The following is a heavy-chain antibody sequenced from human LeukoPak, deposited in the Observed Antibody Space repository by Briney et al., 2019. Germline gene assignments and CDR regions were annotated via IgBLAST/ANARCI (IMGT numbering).Heavy chain of an antibody. V-gene: IGHV1-18*01. CDR2: ISAYNGNT. CDR1: GYTFTSYG. J-gene: IGHJ4*02. D-gene: IGHD5-24*01. Sequence: DSVKVSCKASGYTFTSYGISWVRQAPGQGLEWMGWISAYNGNTNYAQKLQGRVTMTTDTSTSTAYMELRSLRSDDTAVYYCARDRRSRDGYNYRFDYWGQGTLVTVPS. CDR3: ARDRRSRDGYNYRFDY.